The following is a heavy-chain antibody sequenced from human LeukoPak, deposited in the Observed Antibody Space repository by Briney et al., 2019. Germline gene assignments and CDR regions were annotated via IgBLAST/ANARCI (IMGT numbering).Heavy chain of an antibody. Sequence: PGGSLRLSCAASGFTFSSYGMHWVRQAPGKGLEWVAVIWYDGSNKYYADSVKGRFTISRDNSKNTLYLQMNSLRAEDTAVYYCARDPGPPRSIAAAARGLNWYFDLWGRGTLVTVSS. CDR2: IWYDGSNK. V-gene: IGHV3-33*01. CDR3: ARDPGPPRSIAAAARGLNWYFDL. CDR1: GFTFSSYG. D-gene: IGHD6-13*01. J-gene: IGHJ2*01.